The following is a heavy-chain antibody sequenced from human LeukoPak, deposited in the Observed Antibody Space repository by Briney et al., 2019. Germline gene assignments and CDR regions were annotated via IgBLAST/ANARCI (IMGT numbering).Heavy chain of an antibody. CDR3: SRDLVYSHGSGSFEAFDF. CDR2: ISSRSSYT. Sequence: GGSLRLSCAASGFTFDDYGMSWVRQAPGKGLEWVSSISSRSSYTYHADSVKGRFTISRDNAKNSLYLQMNSLRAEDSAVYYCSRDLVYSHGSGSFEAFDFWGQGTVVTVSS. J-gene: IGHJ3*01. D-gene: IGHD3-10*01. V-gene: IGHV3-21*01. CDR1: GFTFDDYG.